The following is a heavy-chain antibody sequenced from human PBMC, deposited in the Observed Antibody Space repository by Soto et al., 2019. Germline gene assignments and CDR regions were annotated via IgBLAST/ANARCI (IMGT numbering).Heavy chain of an antibody. CDR1: GFTFSSQA. D-gene: IGHD3-3*01. CDR3: ARDTFAGPDF. J-gene: IGHJ4*02. CDR2: ITSAGTGN. Sequence: EVQLVESGGGLVQPGGSLRLSCAASGFTFSSQAMSWVRQAPGKGLEWLSYITSAGTGNYYADSVKGRFTISKDSAKNSLYLQMNSLRDEDTAVYYCARDTFAGPDFWGQGTLVTVSS. V-gene: IGHV3-48*02.